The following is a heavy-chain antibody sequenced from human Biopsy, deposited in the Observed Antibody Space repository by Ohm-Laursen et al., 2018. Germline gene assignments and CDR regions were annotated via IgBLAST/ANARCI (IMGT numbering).Heavy chain of an antibody. D-gene: IGHD3-9*01. V-gene: IGHV1-69*10. Sequence: GSSVKVSCKASGGTFSNYAISWVRQAPGEGLEWMGGIIAVSGLVNYAPKFQGRVSITADTSTSTATMELRSLRSDDTAVYYCATKLTGYFHHWGQGTLVTVSS. J-gene: IGHJ1*01. CDR3: ATKLTGYFHH. CDR1: GGTFSNYA. CDR2: IIAVSGLV.